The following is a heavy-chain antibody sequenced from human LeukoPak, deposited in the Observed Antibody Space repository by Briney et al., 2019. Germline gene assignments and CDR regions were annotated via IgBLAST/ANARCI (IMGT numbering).Heavy chain of an antibody. Sequence: PSETLSLTCTVSGGSISSYYWSWIRQPAGKGLEWIGRIYTSGSTNYNPSLKSRVTMSVDTSKNQFSLKLSSVTAADTAVYYCARDLDFWSAEEGGDAFDIWGQGTMVTVSS. V-gene: IGHV4-4*07. CDR1: GGSISSYY. J-gene: IGHJ3*02. CDR3: ARDLDFWSAEEGGDAFDI. D-gene: IGHD3-3*01. CDR2: IYTSGST.